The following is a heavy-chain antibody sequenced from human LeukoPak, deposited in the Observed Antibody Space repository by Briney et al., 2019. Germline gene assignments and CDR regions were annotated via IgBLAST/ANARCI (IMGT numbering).Heavy chain of an antibody. CDR1: GFTFSSYA. CDR2: ISFSGDNT. D-gene: IGHD1-26*01. V-gene: IGHV3-23*01. CDR3: ARDSGGTFLFDS. J-gene: IGHJ4*02. Sequence: PGRSLRLSCAASGFTFSSYAMRWVRQAPGKGLEWVSTISFSGDNTHYADSVKGRFTISRDNFKNTVYLQMSSLRAEDAAIYYCARDSGGTFLFDSWGQGTLVTVAS.